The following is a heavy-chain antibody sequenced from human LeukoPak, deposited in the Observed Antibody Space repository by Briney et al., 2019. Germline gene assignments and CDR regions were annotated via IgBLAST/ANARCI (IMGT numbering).Heavy chain of an antibody. CDR3: ASHRRSGWYYFDY. D-gene: IGHD6-19*01. V-gene: IGHV1-18*01. CDR2: ISAYNGNT. CDR1: GYTFTSYG. Sequence: ASVKVSCKASGYTFTSYGISWVRRAPRQGLEWMGWISAYNGNTNYAQKLQGRVTMTTDTSTSTAYMELRSLRSDDTAVYYCASHRRSGWYYFDYWGQGTLVTVSS. J-gene: IGHJ4*02.